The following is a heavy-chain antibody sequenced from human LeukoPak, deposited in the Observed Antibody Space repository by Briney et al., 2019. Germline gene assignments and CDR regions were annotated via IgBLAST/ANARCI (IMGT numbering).Heavy chain of an antibody. D-gene: IGHD4-17*01. CDR3: ARDRAPSYGDYVGGDY. V-gene: IGHV3-48*01. Sequence: GGSLRLSCAASGFTFSSYSMNWVRQAPGKGLEWVSYISSSSSTIYYADSVKGRFTISRDNAKNSLYLQMNSLRAEDTAAYYCARDRAPSYGDYVGGDYWGQGTLVTVSS. CDR1: GFTFSSYS. CDR2: ISSSSSTI. J-gene: IGHJ4*02.